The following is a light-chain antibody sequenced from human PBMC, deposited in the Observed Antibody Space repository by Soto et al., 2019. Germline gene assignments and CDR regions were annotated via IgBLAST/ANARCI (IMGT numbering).Light chain of an antibody. Sequence: IPFTQSPSSLSASVGDRVTITCRASQGISSYLAWYQQKPGKAPKLLIYAASTLQSGVPSRFSGSGSGTDFTLTISSLQPEDFATYYCQQLHSYPRTFGQGTKLEIK. CDR1: QGISSY. J-gene: IGKJ2*01. CDR2: AAS. CDR3: QQLHSYPRT. V-gene: IGKV1-9*01.